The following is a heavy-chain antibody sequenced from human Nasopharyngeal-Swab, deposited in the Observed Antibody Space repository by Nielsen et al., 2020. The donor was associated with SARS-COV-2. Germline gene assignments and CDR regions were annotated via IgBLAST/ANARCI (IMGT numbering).Heavy chain of an antibody. D-gene: IGHD2-2*01. CDR2: INPSGGST. Sequence: ASVKVSCKASGYTFTSYYMHWVQQAPGQGLEWMGIINPSGGSTSYAQKLQGRVTMTRDTSTSTVYMELSSLRSEDTAVYYCARGYCSSTSCYVRGNYFDYWGQGTLVTVSS. V-gene: IGHV1-46*04. CDR3: ARGYCSSTSCYVRGNYFDY. CDR1: GYTFTSYY. J-gene: IGHJ4*02.